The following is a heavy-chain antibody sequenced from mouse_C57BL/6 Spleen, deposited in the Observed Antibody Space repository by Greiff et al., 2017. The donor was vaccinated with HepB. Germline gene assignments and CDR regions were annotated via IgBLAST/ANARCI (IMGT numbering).Heavy chain of an antibody. CDR3: ARRPYYYGSSPFYYFDY. Sequence: VQLKQSGPELVKPGASVKISCKASGYTFTDYYMNWVKQSHGKSLEWIGDINPNNGGTSYNQKFKGKATLTVDKSSSTAYMELRSLTSEDSAVYYCARRPYYYGSSPFYYFDYWGQGTTLTVSS. CDR2: INPNNGGT. J-gene: IGHJ2*01. D-gene: IGHD1-1*01. CDR1: GYTFTDYY. V-gene: IGHV1-26*01.